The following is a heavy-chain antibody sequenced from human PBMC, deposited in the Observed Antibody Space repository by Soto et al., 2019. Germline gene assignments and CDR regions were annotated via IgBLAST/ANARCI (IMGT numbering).Heavy chain of an antibody. CDR2: IHYSGNT. CDR1: GDSISSYY. Sequence: LSLTCIVSGDSISSYYWSWIRQPPGKGLEWIGYIHYSGNTYYNSSLKSRVTISLDTSKNQFSLKLRSVTAADTAVYYCARDQLGYCSTTTCYNGLDTWGQGTRVTVSS. V-gene: IGHV4-59*01. J-gene: IGHJ5*02. CDR3: ARDQLGYCSTTTCYNGLDT. D-gene: IGHD2-2*01.